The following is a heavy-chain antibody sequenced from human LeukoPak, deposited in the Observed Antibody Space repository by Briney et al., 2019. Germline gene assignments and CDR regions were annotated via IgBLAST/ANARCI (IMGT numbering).Heavy chain of an antibody. J-gene: IGHJ5*02. V-gene: IGHV4-59*01. D-gene: IGHD5-24*01. CDR3: ARGADGYNP. CDR2: IYYSGST. Sequence: PSETLSLTCTVSGGSISSYYWSWIRQPPGKGLEWIGYIYYSGSTNYNPSLKSRVTISVDTSKNQFSLKLSSVTAADTAVYYCARGADGYNPFGQGTLVTVSS. CDR1: GGSISSYY.